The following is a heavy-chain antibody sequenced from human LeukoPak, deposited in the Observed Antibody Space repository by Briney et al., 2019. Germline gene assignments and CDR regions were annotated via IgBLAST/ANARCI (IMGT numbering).Heavy chain of an antibody. CDR2: IYHSGST. CDR1: GYSISSGYY. Sequence: KSSETLSLTCTVSGYSISSGYYWGWIRQPPGKGLEWIGSIYHSGSTYYNSSLKSRVTISVDTSKNQFSLKLSSVTAADTAVYYCARAVSGDYWGQGTLVTVSS. CDR3: ARAVSGDY. V-gene: IGHV4-38-2*02. J-gene: IGHJ4*02.